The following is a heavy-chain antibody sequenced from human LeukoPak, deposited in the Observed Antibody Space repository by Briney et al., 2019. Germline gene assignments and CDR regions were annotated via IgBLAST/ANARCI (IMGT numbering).Heavy chain of an antibody. CDR2: IRSKAYGGTT. V-gene: IGHV3-49*04. CDR1: GFTFGDYA. Sequence: PGGSLRLSCTASGFTFGDYAMSWVRQAPGKGLEWVGFIRSKAYGGTTEYAASVKGRFTISRDDSKSIAYLQMNSLKTEDTAVYHCTRGPRGGGWLRDHYFDYWGQGTLVTVSS. D-gene: IGHD5-12*01. J-gene: IGHJ4*02. CDR3: TRGPRGGGWLRDHYFDY.